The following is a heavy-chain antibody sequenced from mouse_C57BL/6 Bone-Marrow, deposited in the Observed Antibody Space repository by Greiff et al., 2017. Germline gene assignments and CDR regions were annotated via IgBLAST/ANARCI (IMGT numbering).Heavy chain of an antibody. V-gene: IGHV1-69*01. D-gene: IGHD4-1*01. CDR3: ARGTGTLYYCDY. Sequence: VQLQQPGAELVMPGASVKLSCKASGYTFTSYWMHWVKQRPGQGLEWIGEIDPSDSYTNYNQKFKGKSTLTVDKSSSTAYMQLSSLTSEDSAVYYCARGTGTLYYCDYWGKGTTLTVSS. CDR1: GYTFTSYW. CDR2: IDPSDSYT. J-gene: IGHJ2*01.